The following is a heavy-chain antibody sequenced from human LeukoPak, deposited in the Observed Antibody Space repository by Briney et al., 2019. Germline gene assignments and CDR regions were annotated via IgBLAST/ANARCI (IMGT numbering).Heavy chain of an antibody. CDR1: GYTLTELS. Sequence: ASVKVSCKVSGYTLTELSMHWVRQAPGKGLEWMGGFDPEDGETIYAQKFQGRVTMTEDTSTDTAYMELSSLRSEDTAVYYCATELGSSRLWNPHYFDYWGQGTLVTVSS. V-gene: IGHV1-24*01. D-gene: IGHD3-10*01. J-gene: IGHJ4*02. CDR2: FDPEDGET. CDR3: ATELGSSRLWNPHYFDY.